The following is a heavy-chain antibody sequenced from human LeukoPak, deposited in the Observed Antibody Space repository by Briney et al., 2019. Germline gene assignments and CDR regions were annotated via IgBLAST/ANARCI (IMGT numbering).Heavy chain of an antibody. Sequence: GGSLRLSCAASGFTFSSYWMSWVRQAPGKGLEWVSAISGSGGSTYYADSVKGRFTISRDNSKNTLYLQMNSLRAEDTAVYYCAKGTYYYDSSGYYYDAFDIWGQGTMVTVSS. D-gene: IGHD3-22*01. CDR3: AKGTYYYDSSGYYYDAFDI. V-gene: IGHV3-23*01. CDR2: ISGSGGST. CDR1: GFTFSSYW. J-gene: IGHJ3*02.